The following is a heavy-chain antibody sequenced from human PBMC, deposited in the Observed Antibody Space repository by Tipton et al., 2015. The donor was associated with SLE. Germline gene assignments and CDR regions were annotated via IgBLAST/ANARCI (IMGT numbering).Heavy chain of an antibody. CDR2: IKQDGSDK. J-gene: IGHJ4*02. D-gene: IGHD1-7*01. CDR3: AKGTGTTYLAPDY. CDR1: RFTFSTFW. Sequence: GSLRLSCAASRFTFSTFWMTWVRQAPGKGLEWVANIKQDGSDKFYVDSVKGRFTISRDNAKNSLYLQMNSLRAEDTALYYCAKGTGTTYLAPDYWGQGTLVTVSS. V-gene: IGHV3-7*01.